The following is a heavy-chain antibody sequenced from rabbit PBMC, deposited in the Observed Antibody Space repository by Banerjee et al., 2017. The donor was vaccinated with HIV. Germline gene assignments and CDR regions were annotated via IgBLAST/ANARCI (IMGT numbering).Heavy chain of an antibody. J-gene: IGHJ6*01. CDR3: ARDLAGVIGWNFGL. CDR2: IYVGSSDST. Sequence: QEQLEESGGDLVKPEGSLTLTCKASGFDLSTYYYMCWVRQAPGKGLEWIACIYVGSSDSTYYASWAKGRFTISKTSSTTVDLQMTSLTAADTATYFCARDLAGVIGWNFGLWGPGTLVTVS. V-gene: IGHV1S45*01. CDR1: GFDLSTYYY. D-gene: IGHD4-1*01.